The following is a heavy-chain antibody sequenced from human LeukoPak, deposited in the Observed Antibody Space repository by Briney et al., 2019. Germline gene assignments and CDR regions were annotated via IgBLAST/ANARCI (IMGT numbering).Heavy chain of an antibody. D-gene: IGHD2-15*01. CDR1: GGTFSSYA. V-gene: IGHV1-69*13. CDR3: ARYCSGGSCYDY. CDR2: IIPIFGTA. Sequence: SVKVSCKASGGTFSSYAISWVRQAPGQGLEWMGGIIPIFGTANYAQKFQGRVTITADESTSTAYMELSSLRSEDTAVYYCARYCSGGSCYDYWGQGTLVTVSS. J-gene: IGHJ4*02.